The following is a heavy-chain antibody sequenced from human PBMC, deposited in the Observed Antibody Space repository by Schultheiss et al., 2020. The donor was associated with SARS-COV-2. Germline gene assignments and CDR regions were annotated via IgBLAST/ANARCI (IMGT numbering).Heavy chain of an antibody. CDR3: ARDRYDFWSGYVSYWYFDL. J-gene: IGHJ2*01. V-gene: IGHV1-69*13. Sequence: SVKVSCKASGGTFSSYAISWVRQAPGQGLEWMGGIIPIFGTANYAQKFQGRVTITADESTSTAYMELSSLRSEDTAVYYCARDRYDFWSGYVSYWYFDLWAHGTLVTGSS. CDR2: IIPIFGTA. CDR1: GGTFSSYA. D-gene: IGHD3-3*01.